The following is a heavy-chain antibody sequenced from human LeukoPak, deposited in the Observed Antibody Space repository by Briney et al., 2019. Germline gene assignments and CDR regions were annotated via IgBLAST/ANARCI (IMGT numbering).Heavy chain of an antibody. CDR3: AKRYCSSTTCYDDRGAFDY. CDR1: GYSISSGNY. J-gene: IGHJ4*02. D-gene: IGHD2-2*01. Sequence: SETLSLTCTVSGYSISSGNYWDWIRQPPGKGLEWIGSIYHSGSTYYNPSLKSRVTISVDTSKNQFSLKLSSVSAADTAVYYCAKRYCSSTTCYDDRGAFDYWGQGTLVTVSS. CDR2: IYHSGST. V-gene: IGHV4-38-2*02.